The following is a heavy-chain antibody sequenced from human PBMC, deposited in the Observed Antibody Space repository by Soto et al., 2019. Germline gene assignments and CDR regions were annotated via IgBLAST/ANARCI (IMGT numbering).Heavy chain of an antibody. J-gene: IGHJ4*02. CDR3: ARHPVYATGWQIDY. D-gene: IGHD2-2*01. CDR2: IYNSGST. CDR1: GGSISSRRYH. Sequence: SETLSLTCTVSGGSISSRRYHWGWIRQPPGKGLEWIGRIYNSGSTYYNASLKSRVSISIDTSKNQFSLKLTSVTAADTAVYYCARHPVYATGWQIDYWGQGALVTVSS. V-gene: IGHV4-39*01.